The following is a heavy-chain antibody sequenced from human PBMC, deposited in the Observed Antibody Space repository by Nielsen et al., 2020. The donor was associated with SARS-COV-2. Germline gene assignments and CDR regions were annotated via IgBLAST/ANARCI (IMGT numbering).Heavy chain of an antibody. Sequence: GGSLRLSCAASGFTFSDYYMSWIRQAPGKGLEWVSYISSSSSYTNYLDSLKGRFTISRDNARNSLYLQIHSLRAEDTAVYYCARRAQGTADWYFDLWGRGTLVTVSS. J-gene: IGHJ2*01. CDR2: ISSSSSYT. CDR3: ARRAQGTADWYFDL. D-gene: IGHD2-21*02. V-gene: IGHV3-11*06. CDR1: GFTFSDYY.